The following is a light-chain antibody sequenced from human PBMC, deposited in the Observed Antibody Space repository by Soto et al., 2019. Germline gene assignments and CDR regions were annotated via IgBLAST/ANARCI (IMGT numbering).Light chain of an antibody. J-gene: IGKJ1*01. CDR1: QTVRNNY. V-gene: IGKV3-20*01. CDR2: DAS. Sequence: EFVLTQSPGTLSLSPVERATLSCRASQTVRNNYLAWYQQKPGQAPRLLIYDASSRATGIPDRFSGSGSGTDFTLTISRLEPEDFAVYYCQQYGSSPPTFGQGTKVDIK. CDR3: QQYGSSPPT.